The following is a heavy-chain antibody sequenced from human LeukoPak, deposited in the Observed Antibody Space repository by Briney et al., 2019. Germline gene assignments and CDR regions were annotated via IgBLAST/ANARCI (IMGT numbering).Heavy chain of an antibody. D-gene: IGHD3-10*01. J-gene: IGHJ4*02. CDR1: GFTFSSYE. Sequence: GGSLRLSCAASGFTFSSYEMNWVRQAPGKGLEWVSYISSSGSTIYYADSVKGRFTISRDNAKNSLYLQMNSLRAEDTAVYYCARVAKGGWFGELLSHFDYWGQGTLATVSS. V-gene: IGHV3-48*03. CDR3: ARVAKGGWFGELLSHFDY. CDR2: ISSSGSTI.